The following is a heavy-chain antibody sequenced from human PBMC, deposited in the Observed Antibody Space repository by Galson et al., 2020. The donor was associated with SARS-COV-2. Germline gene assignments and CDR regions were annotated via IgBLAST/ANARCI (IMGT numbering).Heavy chain of an antibody. Sequence: GGSLRLSCAASGFTFSSYSMNWVRQAPGKGLEWVSSISSSSSYIYYADSVKGRFTISRDNAKNSLYLQMNSLRAEDTAVYYCAREVTMVRGVPFDYWGQGTLVTVSS. D-gene: IGHD3-10*01. CDR3: AREVTMVRGVPFDY. CDR2: ISSSSSYI. CDR1: GFTFSSYS. J-gene: IGHJ4*02. V-gene: IGHV3-21*01.